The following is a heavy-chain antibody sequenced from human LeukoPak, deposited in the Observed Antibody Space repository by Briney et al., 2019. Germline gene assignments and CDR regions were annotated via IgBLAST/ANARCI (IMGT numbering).Heavy chain of an antibody. J-gene: IGHJ4*02. CDR1: GFTFSDYY. CDR3: AIEPHYYGSGSYYSLDY. CDR2: ISSSGSTI. V-gene: IGHV3-11*01. Sequence: GGSLRLSCAASGFTFSDYYMSWIRQAPGKGLEWVSYISSSGSTIYYADSVKGRFTISRDNAKNSLYLQMNSLRAEDTAVYYSAIEPHYYGSGSYYSLDYWGQGTLVTVSS. D-gene: IGHD3-10*01.